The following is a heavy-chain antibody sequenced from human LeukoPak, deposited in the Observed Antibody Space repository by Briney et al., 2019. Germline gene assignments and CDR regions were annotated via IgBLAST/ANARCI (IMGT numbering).Heavy chain of an antibody. V-gene: IGHV3-49*04. CDR3: TQYGDNANLDY. CDR2: IRSKTYGGTT. J-gene: IGHJ4*02. CDR1: GFTFGDYA. Sequence: GGSLRLSCTTSGFTFGDYAMSWVRQAPGKGLEWVGSIRSKTYGGTTEHAASVKGRFTISRDDSKSIAYLQMNSQKTEDTAVYYCTQYGDNANLDYWGQGTLVTVSS. D-gene: IGHD4-17*01.